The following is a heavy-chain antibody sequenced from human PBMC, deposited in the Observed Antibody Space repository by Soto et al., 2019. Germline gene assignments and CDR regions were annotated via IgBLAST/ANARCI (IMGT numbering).Heavy chain of an antibody. CDR3: AKGVRPYYDFWSIDY. D-gene: IGHD3-3*01. J-gene: IGHJ4*01. V-gene: IGHV3-30*18. CDR2: ISHDGSIK. CDR1: GFPFSRYG. Sequence: GGSLRLSCTASGFPFSRYGMHWVRQAPGKGLEWVALISHDGSIKYKGDSVRGRFTISRDNSKNTLYLQMNSMTAEDTAVYHCAKGVRPYYDFWSIDYWGHGTLVTVSS.